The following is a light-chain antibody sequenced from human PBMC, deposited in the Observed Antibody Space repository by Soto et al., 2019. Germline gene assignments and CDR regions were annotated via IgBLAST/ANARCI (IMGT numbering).Light chain of an antibody. CDR2: EGS. J-gene: IGLJ3*02. Sequence: QSVLTQPASVSGSPGQSITISCTGTSSDVGSYNLVSWYQQHPGKAPKLMIYEGSKRPSGVSNRFSGSKSGNTASLTISWLQAEDEADYYCCSYAGSRRVFGGGTKVTVL. CDR3: CSYAGSRRV. CDR1: SSDVGSYNL. V-gene: IGLV2-23*01.